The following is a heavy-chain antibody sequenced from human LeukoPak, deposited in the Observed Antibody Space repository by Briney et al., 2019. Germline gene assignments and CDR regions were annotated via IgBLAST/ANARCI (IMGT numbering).Heavy chain of an antibody. D-gene: IGHD6-13*01. J-gene: IGHJ4*02. CDR2: IWYDGSNK. V-gene: IGHV3-33*01. CDR1: GFTFSSYG. Sequence: GGSLRLSCAASGFTFSSYGMHWVRQAPGKGLEWVAVIWYDGSNKYYADSVKGRFTISRDNSKNTLYLQMNSLRDEDTAVYYCARDAGHSSSWYGAFDYWGQGTLVTVSS. CDR3: ARDAGHSSSWYGAFDY.